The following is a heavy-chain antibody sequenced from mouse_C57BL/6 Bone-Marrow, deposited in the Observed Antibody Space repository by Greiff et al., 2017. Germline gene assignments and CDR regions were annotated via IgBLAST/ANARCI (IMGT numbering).Heavy chain of an antibody. V-gene: IGHV1-54*01. Sequence: QVQLQQSGAELVRPGTSVKVSCKASGYAFTNYLIEWVKQRPGQGLEWIGVINPGSGGTNYNEKFKGKATLTADKSSSTAYMQLSSLTSEDAAVYFCARSQLRGAMDYWGQGTSVTVSS. CDR3: ARSQLRGAMDY. CDR2: INPGSGGT. CDR1: GYAFTNYL. J-gene: IGHJ4*01. D-gene: IGHD1-1*01.